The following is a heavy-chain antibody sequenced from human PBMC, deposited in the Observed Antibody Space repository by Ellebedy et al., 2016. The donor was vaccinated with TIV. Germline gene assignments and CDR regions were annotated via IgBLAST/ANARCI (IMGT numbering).Heavy chain of an antibody. CDR2: ISWGGGTT. D-gene: IGHD6-19*01. CDR1: GFSFDDYT. J-gene: IGHJ4*02. Sequence: GESLKISCAVSGFSFDDYTEHWVRQAPGQGLDWVSLISWGGGTTHYAESVKGRFTISRDDSENSLYLQMNSLRTEDTDLYYCARGYRWLPLDYWGQGTLVTVSS. CDR3: ARGYRWLPLDY. V-gene: IGHV3-43*01.